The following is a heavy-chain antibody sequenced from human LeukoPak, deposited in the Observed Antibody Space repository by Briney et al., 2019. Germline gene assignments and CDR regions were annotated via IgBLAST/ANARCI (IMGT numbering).Heavy chain of an antibody. Sequence: SETLSLTCTVSGGSIGSYYWSWIRQPPGKGLEWIGYIYYSGSTNYNPSLKSRVTISVDTSKNQFSLKLSSVTAADTAVYYCARDYGSIVVRYFDLWGRGTLVTVSS. D-gene: IGHD3-22*01. V-gene: IGHV4-59*01. CDR1: GGSIGSYY. CDR3: ARDYGSIVVRYFDL. CDR2: IYYSGST. J-gene: IGHJ2*01.